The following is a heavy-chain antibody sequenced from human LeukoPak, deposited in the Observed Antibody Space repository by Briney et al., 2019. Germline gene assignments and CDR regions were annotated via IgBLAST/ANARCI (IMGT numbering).Heavy chain of an antibody. V-gene: IGHV1-2*02. D-gene: IGHD3-10*01. CDR3: ARDGPAQMVDFDY. Sequence: GASVKVSCKASGYTFSGTGWYLYWLRQAPGQGLECMGWIYPNNGATGYAQKFQGRVAMTRDKSISTAYMELSRLRPDDTAVYYCARDGPAQMVDFDYWGQGTLVTVSS. J-gene: IGHJ4*02. CDR1: GYTFSGTGWY. CDR2: IYPNNGAT.